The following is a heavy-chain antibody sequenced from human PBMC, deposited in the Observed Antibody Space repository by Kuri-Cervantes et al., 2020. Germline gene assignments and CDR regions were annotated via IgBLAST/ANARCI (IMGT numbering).Heavy chain of an antibody. CDR2: IIPIFGTA. CDR1: GGTFSSYA. CDR3: ARGVDGDYYRGGAFDI. V-gene: IGHV1-69*01. D-gene: IGHD4-17*01. Sequence: SVKVSCKAYGGTFSSYAISWVRQAPGQGLEWMGGIIPIFGTANYAQKFQGRVTITADESTSTAYMELSSLRSEDTAVYYCARGVDGDYYRGGAFDILGQGTMVTVSS. J-gene: IGHJ3*02.